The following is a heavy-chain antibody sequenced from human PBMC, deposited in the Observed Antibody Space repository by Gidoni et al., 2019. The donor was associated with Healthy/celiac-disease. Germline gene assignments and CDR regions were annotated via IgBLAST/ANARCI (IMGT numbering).Heavy chain of an antibody. CDR1: GFTFSSYG. CDR3: ARAPLRSYGYFDY. Sequence: QVQLVESGGGVVQPGRSLRLSCAASGFTFSSYGMHWVRQAPGKGLEWVAVIWYDGSNKYYADSVKGRFTISRDNSKNTLYLQMNSLRAEDTAVYYCARAPLRSYGYFDYWGQGTLVTVSS. V-gene: IGHV3-33*01. CDR2: IWYDGSNK. J-gene: IGHJ4*02. D-gene: IGHD5-18*01.